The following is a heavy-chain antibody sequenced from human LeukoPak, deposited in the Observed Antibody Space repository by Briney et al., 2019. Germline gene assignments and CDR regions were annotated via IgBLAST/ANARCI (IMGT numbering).Heavy chain of an antibody. Sequence: QPGGSLLLSCAASGFTFSSYAMSGGRQAPGKGLECVSVISGSGCSTYYADSVMGRFTISRDNSKNTLYLQMNSLRAEDTAVYYCARCRGSGSYCLDHWGQGTLVTVSS. V-gene: IGHV3-23*01. D-gene: IGHD3-10*01. CDR2: ISGSGCST. J-gene: IGHJ4*02. CDR1: GFTFSSYA. CDR3: ARCRGSGSYCLDH.